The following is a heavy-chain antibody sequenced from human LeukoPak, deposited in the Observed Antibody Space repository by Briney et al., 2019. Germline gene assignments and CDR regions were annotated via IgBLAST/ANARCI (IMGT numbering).Heavy chain of an antibody. V-gene: IGHV3-33*01. Sequence: PGGSLRLSCAASGFTFSSYGMHWVRQAPGKGLEWVAVIWYDGSNKYYADSVKGRFTISRDNSKNTLYLQMNSLRAEDTAVYYCARDYRYSGYDYGGAFDIWGQGTMVTVSS. CDR3: ARDYRYSGYDYGGAFDI. CDR2: IWYDGSNK. D-gene: IGHD5-12*01. J-gene: IGHJ3*02. CDR1: GFTFSSYG.